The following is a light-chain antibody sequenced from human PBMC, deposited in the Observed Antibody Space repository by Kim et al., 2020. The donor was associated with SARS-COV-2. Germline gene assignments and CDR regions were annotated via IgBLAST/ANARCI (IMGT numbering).Light chain of an antibody. CDR3: QQYGSSPYT. J-gene: IGKJ2*01. CDR2: DAS. V-gene: IGKV3-20*01. CDR1: QSVSRIY. Sequence: PGERVVLSCRASQSVSRIYLSWYQPRPGQAPRLLIYDASNRATGIPDTFSGSGSGTDFTLTINRVEPEDVAVYSCQQYGSSPYTFGQGTKLEI.